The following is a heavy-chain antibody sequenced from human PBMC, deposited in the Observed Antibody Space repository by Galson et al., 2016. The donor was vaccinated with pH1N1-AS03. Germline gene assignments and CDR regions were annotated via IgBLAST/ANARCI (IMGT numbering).Heavy chain of an antibody. Sequence: TLSLTCAVSGYSISSGYCWGWIRQPPGKALEWLATIDSDDDKYYTTSLKTRLTISKDTSKNQVVLTMTNMDPVDTATYYCARVWGAAAGYFDYWGPGNLVVVSS. V-gene: IGHV2-70*01. CDR2: IDSDDDK. CDR3: ARVWGAAAGYFDY. D-gene: IGHD6-13*01. CDR1: GYSISSGYC. J-gene: IGHJ4*02.